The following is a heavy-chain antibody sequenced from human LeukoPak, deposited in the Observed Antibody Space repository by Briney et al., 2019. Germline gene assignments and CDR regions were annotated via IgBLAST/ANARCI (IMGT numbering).Heavy chain of an antibody. D-gene: IGHD4-17*01. J-gene: IGHJ4*02. CDR1: GSSFNTYY. V-gene: IGHV4-4*07. CDR2: IHTSESA. Sequence: SSETLSLTCSVSGSSFNTYYWSWIRQPAGKGLEWIGRIHTSESADYSPSLQSRVTISVDMSKKKFSLKLTSVTAADTAVYYCARDIVYLIDEDYGWGQGILVTVSS. CDR3: ARDIVYLIDEDYG.